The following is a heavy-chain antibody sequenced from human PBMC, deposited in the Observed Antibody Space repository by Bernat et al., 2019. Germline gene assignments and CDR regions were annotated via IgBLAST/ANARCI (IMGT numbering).Heavy chain of an antibody. J-gene: IGHJ6*02. CDR2: VSYDGRNK. Sequence: VQLVESGGGVVQPGRSLRLSCVASGFTFSDYSLHWVRQAPGKGLGWVAVVSYDGRNKYYADSVHARFIISRDDSENTLYLQMDSLKSEDTAVYYCVRDGAALYYYHGMDVWGRGTTVTVSS. CDR3: VRDGAALYYYHGMDV. V-gene: IGHV3-30*04. D-gene: IGHD6-25*01. CDR1: GFTFSDYS.